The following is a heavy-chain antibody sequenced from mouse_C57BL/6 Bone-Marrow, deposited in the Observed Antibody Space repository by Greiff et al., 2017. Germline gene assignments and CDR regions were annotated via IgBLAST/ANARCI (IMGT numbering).Heavy chain of an antibody. Sequence: EVMLVESGGGLVQPGGSLKLSCAASGFTFSDYYMYWVRQTPEKRLEWVAYISNGGGSTYYPDTVKGRFTISRDNAKNTLYLQMSRLKSADTAMYYCARHDYYAMDYWGQGTSVTVSS. CDR1: GFTFSDYY. V-gene: IGHV5-12*01. J-gene: IGHJ4*01. CDR2: ISNGGGST. CDR3: ARHDYYAMDY.